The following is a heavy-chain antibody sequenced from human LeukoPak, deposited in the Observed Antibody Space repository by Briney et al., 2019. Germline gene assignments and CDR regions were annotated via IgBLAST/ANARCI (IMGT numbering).Heavy chain of an antibody. Sequence: GGSLRLSCGASGFIFSDSWMTWVRQALGEGLEWVANMNQDGSERYYLDSVKGRFTISRDNAKNSLYLQMNSLRAEDTAVYYCARGHYGMDVWGQGTTVTVSS. J-gene: IGHJ6*02. CDR3: ARGHYGMDV. CDR1: GFIFSDSW. V-gene: IGHV3-7*03. CDR2: MNQDGSER.